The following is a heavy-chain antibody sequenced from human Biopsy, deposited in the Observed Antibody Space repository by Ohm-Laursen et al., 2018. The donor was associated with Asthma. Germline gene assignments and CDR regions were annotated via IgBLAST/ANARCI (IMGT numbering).Heavy chain of an antibody. V-gene: IGHV1-69*01. D-gene: IGHD5-12*01. CDR2: LIPVLGTP. J-gene: IGHJ6*02. CDR3: ARGYSGSDRIVYYYSGLEV. Sequence: GSSVKVSCNASGYTFTDYYVMWLRQAPGQGLEWMGGLIPVLGTPDHAQMFEGRVTITADESTSTAYMELSSLSSEDTAVYYCARGYSGSDRIVYYYSGLEVWGQGTTVTVSS. CDR1: GYTFTDYY.